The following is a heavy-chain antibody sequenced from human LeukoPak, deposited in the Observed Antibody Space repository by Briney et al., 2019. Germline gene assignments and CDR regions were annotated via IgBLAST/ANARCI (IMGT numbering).Heavy chain of an antibody. CDR2: INHSGST. D-gene: IGHD1-26*01. CDR1: GGSFSGYY. J-gene: IGHJ4*02. V-gene: IGHV4-34*01. Sequence: PSETLSLTCAVYGGSFSGYYWSWIRQPPGKGLEWIGEINHSGSTNYNPSLKSRVTISVDTSKNQFSLKLSSVTAADTAVYYCARAPGSYYYWGKGPLVTVPS. CDR3: ARAPGSYYY.